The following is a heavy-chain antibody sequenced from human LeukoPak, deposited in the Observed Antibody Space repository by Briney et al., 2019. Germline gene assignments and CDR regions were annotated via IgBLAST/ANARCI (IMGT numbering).Heavy chain of an antibody. J-gene: IGHJ4*02. V-gene: IGHV3-15*01. D-gene: IGHD3-3*01. CDR3: NTDPSRYISGEVIGSVY. CDR1: GFSFSKAW. CDR2: FKSKIDGGTT. Sequence: PGGSLRLSCVGSGFSFSKAWMSWVRQAPGKGLEWVGRFKSKIDGGTTDYAAPVKGRFTISRDDSQNTVYLQMNSLKIEATAVYYCNTDPSRYISGEVIGSVYWGQGTLVTVSS.